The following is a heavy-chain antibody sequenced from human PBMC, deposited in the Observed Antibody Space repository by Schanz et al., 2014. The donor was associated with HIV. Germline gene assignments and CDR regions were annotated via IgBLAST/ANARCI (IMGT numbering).Heavy chain of an antibody. Sequence: QVQLVQSGEEVKKPGSEVKEEGKTSGGTESSGVINWVRQAPGQGLEWIGGIIPVFSTSNYAQKFQGRVTVTADESTSTVYMELHSLRSDDTAIYYCSTAGGSGARRSSSFFEDWGQGTLVSVSS. J-gene: IGHJ4*02. CDR2: IIPVFSTS. V-gene: IGHV1-69*01. CDR3: STAGGSGARRSSSFFED. D-gene: IGHD2-15*01. CDR1: GGTESSGV.